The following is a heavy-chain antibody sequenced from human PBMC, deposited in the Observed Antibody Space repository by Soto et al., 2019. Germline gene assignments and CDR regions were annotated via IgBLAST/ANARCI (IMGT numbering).Heavy chain of an antibody. CDR3: ARVGPSSTVYALIVHWFDP. Sequence: QVPLVQSGAEVKKPGASVKVSCKASGYTFSDYAVTWVRQAPGQGLEWMGWISAYNGNTKYAQKFQGRVSMTTDTATNTAHMELRTLGSDDTAVYYCARVGPSSTVYALIVHWFDPWGQGTLVTVSS. CDR1: GYTFSDYA. D-gene: IGHD2-8*01. J-gene: IGHJ5*02. CDR2: ISAYNGNT. V-gene: IGHV1-18*04.